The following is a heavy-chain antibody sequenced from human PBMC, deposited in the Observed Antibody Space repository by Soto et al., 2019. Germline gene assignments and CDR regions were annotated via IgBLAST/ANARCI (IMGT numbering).Heavy chain of an antibody. D-gene: IGHD2-15*01. V-gene: IGHV5-51*01. Sequence: PGESLKISCQGSWYNFTNYWIGWVRQGPGKGLEWMGIIYPGDPDPRYSPSFQGQVTISTDKSVNSAYLQWSSLRASDTAVYYCARPGVYCGGGRCLNYSYGLDVWGQGTSVTVSS. CDR2: IYPGDPDP. CDR3: ARPGVYCGGGRCLNYSYGLDV. CDR1: WYNFTNYW. J-gene: IGHJ6*02.